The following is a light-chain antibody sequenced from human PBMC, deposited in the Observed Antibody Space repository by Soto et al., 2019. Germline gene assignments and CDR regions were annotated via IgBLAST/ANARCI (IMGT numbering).Light chain of an antibody. J-gene: IGLJ1*01. CDR1: NSDVGGNDY. CDR3: SSFTDTTTVV. Sequence: QSVLTQPASVSGSPGQSITISCTGTNSDVGGNDYVSWYQQLPGTAPKLLIYDVNDRPSGISHRFSGSKSGNTASLAISGLQAEDEADYYCSSFTDTTTVVFGSGTKVTVL. CDR2: DVN. V-gene: IGLV2-14*01.